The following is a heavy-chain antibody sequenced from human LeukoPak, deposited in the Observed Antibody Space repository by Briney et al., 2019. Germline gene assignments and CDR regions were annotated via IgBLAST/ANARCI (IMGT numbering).Heavy chain of an antibody. CDR3: ARVGLGVTKFFDY. J-gene: IGHJ4*02. CDR1: GFTFSSYE. CDR2: ISSSGSTI. Sequence: GGSLRLSCAASGFTFSSYEMNWVSQAPGKGLEWVSYISSSGSTIYYADSVKGRFTISRDNAKNSLYLQMNSLRAEDTAVYYCARVGLGVTKFFDYWGQGTLVTVSS. V-gene: IGHV3-48*03. D-gene: IGHD4-17*01.